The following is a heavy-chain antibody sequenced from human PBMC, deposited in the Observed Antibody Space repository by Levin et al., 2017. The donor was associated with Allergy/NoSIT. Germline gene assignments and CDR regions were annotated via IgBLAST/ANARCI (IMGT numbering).Heavy chain of an antibody. CDR1: GFTFNNYA. Sequence: GGSLRLSCAASGFTFNNYAISWVRQAPGKGLEWVSAITGGGGSTYSADSVKGRFTISRDNSMNTVYLQMNSLRAEDTAVYYCANDADYGGNYRHYFDYWGQGTLVTVSS. CDR2: ITGGGGST. V-gene: IGHV3-23*01. J-gene: IGHJ4*02. CDR3: ANDADYGGNYRHYFDY. D-gene: IGHD4-23*01.